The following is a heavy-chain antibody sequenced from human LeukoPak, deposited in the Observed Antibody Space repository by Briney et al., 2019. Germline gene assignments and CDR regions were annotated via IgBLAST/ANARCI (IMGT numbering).Heavy chain of an antibody. CDR3: ATNRRGPAYYDFWSGYYEDWFDP. D-gene: IGHD3-3*01. J-gene: IGHJ5*02. CDR1: GFTFSSYA. V-gene: IGHV3-30-3*01. Sequence: GGSLRLSCAASGFTFSSYAMHGVRQARGKGLEWVAVISYDGSNKYYADCVKGRLIISRDNSKNTLYLQMTSLSAEDTAVYYCATNRRGPAYYDFWSGYYEDWFDPWGQGTLVTVSS. CDR2: ISYDGSNK.